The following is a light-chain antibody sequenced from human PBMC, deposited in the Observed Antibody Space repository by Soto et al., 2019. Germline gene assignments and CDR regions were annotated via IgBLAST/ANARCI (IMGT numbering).Light chain of an antibody. CDR1: QGISNW. Sequence: DIQMTQSPSTLSASIGDRVTIACRASQGISNWLAWYQQKPGKAPKLLIFHASSLESGVPSRFSGSGSETEFTLTISSLQSDDFATYYCQQYNTYPTFGQGTKVDIK. J-gene: IGKJ1*01. CDR3: QQYNTYPT. V-gene: IGKV1-5*01. CDR2: HAS.